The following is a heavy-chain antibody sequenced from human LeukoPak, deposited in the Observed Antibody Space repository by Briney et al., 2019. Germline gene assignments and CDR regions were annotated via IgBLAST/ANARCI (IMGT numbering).Heavy chain of an antibody. CDR2: IYPGDSDT. CDR1: GYSFTSYW. D-gene: IGHD1-26*01. V-gene: IGHV5-51*01. CDR3: ARAQGSYYYYYYYMDV. J-gene: IGHJ6*03. Sequence: GESLKISCKGSGYSFTSYWIGWVRQMPGKGLEWMGIIYPGDSDTRYSPSFQGQVTISADKSISTAYLQWSSLKASDTAMYYCARAQGSYYYYYYYMDVWGKGTTVTVSS.